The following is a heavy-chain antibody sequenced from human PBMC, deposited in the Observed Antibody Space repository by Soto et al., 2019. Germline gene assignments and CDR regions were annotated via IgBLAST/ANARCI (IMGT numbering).Heavy chain of an antibody. J-gene: IGHJ6*02. D-gene: IGHD2-15*01. CDR3: ARDCGGSCSLYYYYGMDV. V-gene: IGHV1-69*06. CDR1: GGTFSSYA. Sequence: QVQLVQSGAEVKKPGSSVKVSCKASGGTFSSYAISWVRQAPGQGLEWMGGIIPIFGTANSAEKFQGRVTITADKSTSTAYMELSSLRSEDTAVYYCARDCGGSCSLYYYYGMDVWGQGTTVTVSS. CDR2: IIPIFGTA.